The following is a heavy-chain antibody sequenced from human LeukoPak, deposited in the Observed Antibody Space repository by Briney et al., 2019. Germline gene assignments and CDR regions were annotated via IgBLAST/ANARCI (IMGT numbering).Heavy chain of an antibody. CDR3: ARYQLPFLMDV. CDR2: TYSDGTT. Sequence: GGSLRLSCAASGFTVSNNYMSWVRQAPGRGLECVSVTYSDGTTYYADSVKGRFTISRDNSKNTLYLQMNTLRAEDTAAYYCARYQLPFLMDVWGQGTTVTVSS. D-gene: IGHD2-2*01. CDR1: GFTVSNNY. J-gene: IGHJ6*02. V-gene: IGHV3-66*01.